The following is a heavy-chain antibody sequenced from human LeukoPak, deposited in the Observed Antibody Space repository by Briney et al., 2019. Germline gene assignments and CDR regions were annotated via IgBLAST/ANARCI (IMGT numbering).Heavy chain of an antibody. V-gene: IGHV3-48*01. D-gene: IGHD6-19*01. CDR3: ARDLGSYTSGWYMGFDY. CDR2: ISGTSNTI. CDR1: GFIFSSYW. J-gene: IGHJ4*02. Sequence: PGGSLRLSCAASGFIFSSYWMSWVRQAPGKGLEWVSYISGTSNTIYYADSVKGRFTISRDNAKNSLYLQVNSLRAEDTAIYYCARDLGSYTSGWYMGFDYWGQGTLVTVSS.